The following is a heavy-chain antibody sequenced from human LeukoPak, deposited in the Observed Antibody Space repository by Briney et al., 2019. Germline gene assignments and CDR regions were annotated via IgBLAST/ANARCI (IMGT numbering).Heavy chain of an antibody. D-gene: IGHD5/OR15-5a*01. CDR1: GGSISSYY. CDR2: IYYSGST. J-gene: IGHJ5*02. Sequence: PSETLSLTYTVSGGSISSYYWSWIRQPPGKGLEWIGYIYYSGSTNYNPSLKSRVTISVDTSKNQFSLKLSSVTAADTAVYYCATSTIKAGPFDPWGQGTLVTVSS. CDR3: ATSTIKAGPFDP. V-gene: IGHV4-59*08.